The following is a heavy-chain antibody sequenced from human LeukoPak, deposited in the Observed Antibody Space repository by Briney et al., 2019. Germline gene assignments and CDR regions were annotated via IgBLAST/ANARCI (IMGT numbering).Heavy chain of an antibody. CDR3: AKDSITFFGVHNHD. CDR2: ISSRRGGDST. V-gene: IGHV3-23*01. D-gene: IGHD3-3*01. CDR1: GFTFSNYA. Sequence: AGSLRLSCEASGFTFSNYAMSWVRQAPGKGLEWVSSISSRRGGDSTYYADSVKGRTTISRANSKNTLYLQMNSLRAEATAHYYCAKDSITFFGVHNHDWGQGTLVIVSS. J-gene: IGHJ4*02.